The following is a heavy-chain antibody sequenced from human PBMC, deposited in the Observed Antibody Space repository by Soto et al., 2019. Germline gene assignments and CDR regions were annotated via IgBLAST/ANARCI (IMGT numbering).Heavy chain of an antibody. J-gene: IGHJ6*02. CDR2: INHSGST. D-gene: IGHD6-6*01. Sequence: SETLSLTCAVYGGSFSGYYWSWIRQPPGKGLEWIGEINHSGSTNYNPSLKSRVTISVDTSKNQFSLKLSSVTAADTAVYYCARGSKWPSLKYSSSTTGMDVWGQGTTVTVSS. CDR3: ARGSKWPSLKYSSSTTGMDV. CDR1: GGSFSGYY. V-gene: IGHV4-34*01.